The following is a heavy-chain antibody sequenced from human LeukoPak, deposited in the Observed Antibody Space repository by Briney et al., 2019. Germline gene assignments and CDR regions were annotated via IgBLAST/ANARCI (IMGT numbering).Heavy chain of an antibody. J-gene: IGHJ4*02. Sequence: SEILSLTCTVSGGSISSSSYYWGWIRQPPGKGLEWIGSIYYSGSTYYNPSLKSRVTISVDTSKNQFSLKLSSVIAADTAVYYCARDAELHFDYWGQGTLVTVSS. V-gene: IGHV4-39*07. CDR1: GGSISSSSYY. D-gene: IGHD1-26*01. CDR3: ARDAELHFDY. CDR2: IYYSGST.